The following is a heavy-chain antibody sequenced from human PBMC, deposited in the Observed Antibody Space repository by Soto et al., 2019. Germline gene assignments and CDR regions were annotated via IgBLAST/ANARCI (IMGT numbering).Heavy chain of an antibody. CDR2: IIPMFRTT. J-gene: IGHJ4*02. V-gene: IGHV1-69*01. CDR1: GGSFCGQR. CDR3: ANEPN. Sequence: QVQLVQSGAEVKKPGSSVKVSCKASGGSFCGQRVSWVRQAPGQRLEWMGGIIPMFRTTNYARKFQGRLTITADGSTNTASMELTSLTSEDTAIYYCANEPNWGQGTLVTVSS.